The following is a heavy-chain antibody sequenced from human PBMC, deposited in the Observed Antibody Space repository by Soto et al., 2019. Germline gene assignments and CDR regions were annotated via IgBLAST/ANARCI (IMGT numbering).Heavy chain of an antibody. CDR2: IHPSGDT. CDR1: GYNFTTYF. D-gene: IGHD3-10*01. Sequence: SVKVACKASGYNFTTYFIHWVRQAPGQGLEWMGMIHPSGDTGYAQKFRGRVTMTIDTSTTTAYMELRNLRVEDTAVYYCVRAVASAGSYWGQGTLVTVSS. J-gene: IGHJ4*02. V-gene: IGHV1-46*01. CDR3: VRAVASAGSY.